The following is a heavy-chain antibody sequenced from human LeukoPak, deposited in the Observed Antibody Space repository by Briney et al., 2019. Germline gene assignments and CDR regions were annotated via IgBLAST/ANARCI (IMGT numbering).Heavy chain of an antibody. CDR3: ARGYCSSTSCYTAY. D-gene: IGHD2-2*02. V-gene: IGHV3-30*01. J-gene: IGHJ4*02. CDR1: GFTFSSYA. CDR2: ISYDGSNK. Sequence: GGSLRLSCVASGFTFSSYAMHWVRQAPGKGLEWVAVISYDGSNKYYADSVKGRFTISRDNSKNTLYLQMNSLRAEDTAVCYCARGYCSSTSCYTAYWGQGTLVTVSS.